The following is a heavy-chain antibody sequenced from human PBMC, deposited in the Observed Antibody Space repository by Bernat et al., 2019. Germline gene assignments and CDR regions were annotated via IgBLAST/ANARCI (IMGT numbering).Heavy chain of an antibody. D-gene: IGHD6-19*01. J-gene: IGHJ3*02. V-gene: IGHV3-33*01. Sequence: QVQLVESGGGVVQPGRSLRLSCVASGFTFSSYGMHWVRQAPGKGLEWVAVIWYDGSNKYYADSVKGRFTISRDNSKNTLYLQMNSLRAEDTAVYYCARDSVVAGISAFDIWGQGTMVTVSS. CDR3: ARDSVVAGISAFDI. CDR2: IWYDGSNK. CDR1: GFTFSSYG.